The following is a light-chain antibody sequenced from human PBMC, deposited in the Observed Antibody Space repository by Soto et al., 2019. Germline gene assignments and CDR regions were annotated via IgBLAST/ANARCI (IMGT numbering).Light chain of an antibody. V-gene: IGKV1-39*01. CDR3: QQSYTAPSIT. Sequence: DIQMTQSPSSLSASVGDRVTITCRASQSISSYLNWYQQKPGKDPKLLISAASSLQSGVASRFSGSGSGTDFTLSISSLQPEDFATYYCQQSYTAPSITFGQGTRLEI. J-gene: IGKJ5*01. CDR1: QSISSY. CDR2: AAS.